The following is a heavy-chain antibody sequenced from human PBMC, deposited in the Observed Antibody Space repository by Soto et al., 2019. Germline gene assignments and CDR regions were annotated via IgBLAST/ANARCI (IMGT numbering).Heavy chain of an antibody. CDR2: LSGSGGAT. CDR3: AKQQGPGTPYYYAMDV. V-gene: IGHV3-23*01. Sequence: EVQLLEAGGGLVQFGGSQRLSCAASGFTFSRYAMSWVRQAPGKGLEWVSTLSGSGGATYYAASVKGRFTISRDNSKSTVYLQMNSLGADDTAVYYCAKQQGPGTPYYYAMDVLGQGTAVTVSS. D-gene: IGHD1-1*01. CDR1: GFTFSRYA. J-gene: IGHJ6*02.